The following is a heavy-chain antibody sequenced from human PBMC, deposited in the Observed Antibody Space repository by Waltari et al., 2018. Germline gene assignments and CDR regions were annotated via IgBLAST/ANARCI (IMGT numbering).Heavy chain of an antibody. V-gene: IGHV1-2*02. CDR3: ARDERGGSASYGARDYFAY. CDR2: SNPKSGDT. J-gene: IGHJ4*02. Sequence: QVQLVQSGAEVKKPGASVKVSCKASGYTFTDYYMHWVRQAPGQGLEWMGWSNPKSGDTNYAQKFQGRVTMTRDTSINIAYMELSRLRSDDTAVYYCARDERGGSASYGARDYFAYWGQGTLVTVSS. D-gene: IGHD1-26*01. CDR1: GYTFTDYY.